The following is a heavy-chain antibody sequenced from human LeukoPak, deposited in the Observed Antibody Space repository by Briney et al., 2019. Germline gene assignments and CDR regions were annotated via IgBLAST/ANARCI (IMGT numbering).Heavy chain of an antibody. V-gene: IGHV4-39*01. Sequence: SETLFLTCTVSGGSISSSSYYWGWIRQPPGKGLEWIGSIYYSGSTYYNPSLKSRVTISVDTSKNQFSLKLSSVTAADTAVYYCASTSITYFQHWGQGTLVTVSS. CDR3: ASTSITYFQH. CDR2: IYYSGST. J-gene: IGHJ1*01. D-gene: IGHD3-3*02. CDR1: GGSISSSSYY.